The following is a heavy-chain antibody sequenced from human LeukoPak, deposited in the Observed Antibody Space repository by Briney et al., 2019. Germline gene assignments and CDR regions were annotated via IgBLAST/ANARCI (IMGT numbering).Heavy chain of an antibody. CDR2: FDPEDGET. D-gene: IGHD5-12*01. V-gene: IGHV1-24*01. CDR1: GYTLTELS. J-gene: IGHJ4*02. Sequence: ASVKISCKVSGYTLTELSMHWVRQAPGKGLEWMGGFDPEDGETIYAQKFQGRVTMTEDTSTDTAHMELSSLRSEDTAVYYCAVTRRGYSGYDRTGFDYWGQGTLVTVSS. CDR3: AVTRRGYSGYDRTGFDY.